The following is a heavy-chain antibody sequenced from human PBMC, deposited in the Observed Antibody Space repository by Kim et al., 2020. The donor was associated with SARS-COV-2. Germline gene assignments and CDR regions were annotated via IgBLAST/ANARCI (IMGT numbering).Heavy chain of an antibody. Sequence: GGSLRLSCAASGFTFSSYGMNWVRQAPGKGLEWVSYIKADGSGKNYLDSVKGRFTISRDNAKNSLFLQMNSLRAEDTAVYYCARVMDDWGQGTTVTVSS. V-gene: IGHV3-7*03. CDR1: GFTFSSYG. CDR2: IKADGSGK. J-gene: IGHJ6*02. CDR3: ARVMDD.